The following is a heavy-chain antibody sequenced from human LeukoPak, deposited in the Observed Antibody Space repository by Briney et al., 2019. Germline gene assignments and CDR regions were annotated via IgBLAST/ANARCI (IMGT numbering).Heavy chain of an antibody. CDR3: ARPSVKYIYDPLDY. CDR2: ISCSSYI. CDR1: GFNFNSYS. D-gene: IGHD5-18*01. Sequence: PGGPLRLSCAASGFNFNSYSMTWVRQAPGKGLEWVSSISCSSYIYYADSVKGRFTISRDNAKNSLYLQMNSLRAEDTAVYYCARPSVKYIYDPLDYWGQGTLVTVSS. V-gene: IGHV3-21*01. J-gene: IGHJ4*02.